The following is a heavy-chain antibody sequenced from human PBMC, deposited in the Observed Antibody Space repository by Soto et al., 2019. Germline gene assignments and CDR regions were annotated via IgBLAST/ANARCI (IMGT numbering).Heavy chain of an antibody. V-gene: IGHV1-58*02. CDR2: IVVGSDNT. Sequence: SVKVSCKTSGFTFTSSAIQWVRQARGQRLEWIGRIVVGSDNTNYAQKFQERVTTTRDLSTNTIYMDLSGLRSEDTAVYCCAASPSLWHRYCYGVLDVCGQGYTVTVSS. CDR1: GFTFTSSA. J-gene: IGHJ6*01. CDR3: AASPSLWHRYCYGVLDV. D-gene: IGHD3-10*01.